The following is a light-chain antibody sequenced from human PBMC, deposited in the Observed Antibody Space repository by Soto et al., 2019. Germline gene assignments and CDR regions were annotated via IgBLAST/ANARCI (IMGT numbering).Light chain of an antibody. CDR2: AAS. Sequence: DIPMTQSPSSLSASVGDRVTITCRASQSINSFLNWYQLKPGRAPKLLIYAASTLQSGVPSNFRGSGSGTDFTLTIISLQPEDFATYFCQQSYRTPWTFGQGTKVENK. V-gene: IGKV1-39*01. CDR3: QQSYRTPWT. J-gene: IGKJ1*01. CDR1: QSINSF.